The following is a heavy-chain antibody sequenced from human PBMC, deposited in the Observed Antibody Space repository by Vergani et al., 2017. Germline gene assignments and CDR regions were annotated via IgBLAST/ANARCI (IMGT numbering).Heavy chain of an antibody. CDR2: IIPIFGTA. J-gene: IGHJ5*02. CDR1: GGTFSSYA. V-gene: IGHV1-69*01. CDR3: ASGGDIVVGPAAKSWFDP. D-gene: IGHD2-2*01. Sequence: QVQLVQSGAEVKKPGSSVKVSCKASGGTFSSYAISWVRQAPRQGLEWMGGIIPIFGTANYAQKFQGRVTITADESTSTAYMELSSLKSEDTAVYYCASGGDIVVGPAAKSWFDPWGQGTLVTVSS.